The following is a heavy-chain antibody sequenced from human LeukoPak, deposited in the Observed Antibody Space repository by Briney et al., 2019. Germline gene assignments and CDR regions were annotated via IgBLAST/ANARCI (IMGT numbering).Heavy chain of an antibody. D-gene: IGHD3-10*01. CDR2: INHSGST. CDR1: GGSFSGYY. CDR3: ARGVTVLGVIIYCFDY. J-gene: IGHJ4*02. Sequence: SETLSLTCAVYGGSFSGYYWSWIRQPPGKGLEWIGEINHSGSTNYDPSLKSRVTISVDTSKNQFSLKLSSVTAADTAVYYCARGVTVLGVIIYCFDYWGQGTLVTVSS. V-gene: IGHV4-34*01.